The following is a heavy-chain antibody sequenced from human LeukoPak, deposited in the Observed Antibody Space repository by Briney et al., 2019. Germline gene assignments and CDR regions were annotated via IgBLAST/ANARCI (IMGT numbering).Heavy chain of an antibody. J-gene: IGHJ3*02. V-gene: IGHV1-69*01. CDR1: GGTFSIYA. D-gene: IGHD3-22*01. Sequence: ASVKVSCKASGGTFSIYAISWVRQAPGQGLEWMGGIIPIFGTAKYAQKIQGRVTITPDESTSTAYMELSRLRSEDTAVYYCAREEDSSGYPDAFDIWGQGTMVTVSS. CDR2: IIPIFGTA. CDR3: AREEDSSGYPDAFDI.